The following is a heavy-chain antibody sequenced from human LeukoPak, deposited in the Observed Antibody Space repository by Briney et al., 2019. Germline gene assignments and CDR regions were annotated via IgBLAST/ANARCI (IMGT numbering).Heavy chain of an antibody. D-gene: IGHD2-2*01. V-gene: IGHV5-51*01. J-gene: IGHJ6*03. CDR1: EYSFATYW. Sequence: GESLKISCQGSEYSFATYWIAWLRQMPGKGLEWMGIIYPSDSDTRYSPSFQGQVTISADKSIKTAYLQWSSLKASDTAMYYCARGGRGSCTSTSCYTNYMDVWGKGTTVTVSS. CDR3: ARGGRGSCTSTSCYTNYMDV. CDR2: IYPSDSDT.